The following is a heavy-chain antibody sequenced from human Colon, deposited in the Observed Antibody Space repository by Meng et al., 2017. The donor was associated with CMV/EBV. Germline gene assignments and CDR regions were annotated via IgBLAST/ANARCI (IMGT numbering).Heavy chain of an antibody. CDR1: GGSISSYY. CDR2: IYYSGST. CDR3: ARGRCSSTSCYGGNYYYGMDV. D-gene: IGHD2-2*01. Sequence: SETLSLTCTVSGGSISSYYWSWIRQPPGKGLEWIGYIYYSGSTNYNPSLKSRVTISVDTSKNQFSLKLSSVTAADTVVYYCARGRCSSTSCYGGNYYYGMDVWGQGTTVTVSS. J-gene: IGHJ6*02. V-gene: IGHV4-59*01.